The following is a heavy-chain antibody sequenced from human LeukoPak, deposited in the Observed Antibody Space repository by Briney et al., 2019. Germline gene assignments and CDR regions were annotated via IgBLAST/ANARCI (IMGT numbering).Heavy chain of an antibody. CDR3: ARGKYYFDY. CDR1: GGFISTYC. Sequence: SETLSLTCTVSGGFISTYCWNWIRQPPGKGLEWIGYMYYSGNTNYNPSLKSRLTTSLDTSKNQFSLKLSSVTAADTAVYYCARGKYYFDYWGQGTLVTVSS. V-gene: IGHV4-59*01. J-gene: IGHJ4*02. CDR2: MYYSGNT.